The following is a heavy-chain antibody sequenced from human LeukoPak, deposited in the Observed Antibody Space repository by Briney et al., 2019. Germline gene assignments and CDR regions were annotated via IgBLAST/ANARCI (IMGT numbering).Heavy chain of an antibody. CDR3: ARALYSSSLDY. J-gene: IGHJ4*02. CDR1: GFTFSSYE. CDR2: ISSSGSTI. V-gene: IGHV3-48*03. Sequence: PGGSLRLSCAASGFTFSSYEMNWVRQAPGKGLEWVSYISSSGSTIYYADSVKGRFTISRDNAKNSLYLQMNSLRAEDTAVYYCARALYSSSLDYWGQGTLVTVSS. D-gene: IGHD6-13*01.